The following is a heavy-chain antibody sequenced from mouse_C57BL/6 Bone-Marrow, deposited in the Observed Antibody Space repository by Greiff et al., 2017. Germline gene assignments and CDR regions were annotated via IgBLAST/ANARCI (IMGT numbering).Heavy chain of an antibody. J-gene: IGHJ3*01. D-gene: IGHD2-4*01. CDR2: IDPSDSYT. CDR3: VPAYDYPFAY. Sequence: VQLQQPGAELVRPGTSVKLSCKASGYNFTSYWMHWVKQRPGQGLEWIGVIDPSDSYTKYNQKFKGKATLTVDTSSSTAYVQLSSLTSEDSAVYYCVPAYDYPFAYWGQGTLVTVSA. V-gene: IGHV1-59*01. CDR1: GYNFTSYW.